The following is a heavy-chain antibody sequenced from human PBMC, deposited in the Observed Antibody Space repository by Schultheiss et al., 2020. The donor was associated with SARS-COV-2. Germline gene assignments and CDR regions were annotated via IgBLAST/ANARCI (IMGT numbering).Heavy chain of an antibody. D-gene: IGHD6-6*01. CDR2: INRDGSTT. J-gene: IGHJ6*02. V-gene: IGHV3-74*01. CDR3: ARPLSVSGSSPYYYGLDV. Sequence: GGSLRLSCAASGFTFSSYWMHWVRQAPGKGLVWVSRINRDGSTTNYADSVKGRFTVSRDNAKNTLYLQMSSLRDEDTAVYYCARPLSVSGSSPYYYGLDVWGQGTTVTVSS. CDR1: GFTFSSYW.